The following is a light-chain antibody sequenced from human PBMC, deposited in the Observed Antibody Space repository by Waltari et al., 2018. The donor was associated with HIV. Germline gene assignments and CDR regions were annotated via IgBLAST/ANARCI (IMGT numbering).Light chain of an antibody. CDR1: QGISSY. J-gene: IGKJ1*01. CDR2: GAS. V-gene: IGKV1-8*01. Sequence: AIRMTQSPSSFSASTGDRVTITCRASQGISSYLAWYQQRPGRAPKLLIYGASSLQSGVPSRISRSGSGTDFTLTISCLQSEDFATYYCQQYYSYPPTFGQGTKVEIK. CDR3: QQYYSYPPT.